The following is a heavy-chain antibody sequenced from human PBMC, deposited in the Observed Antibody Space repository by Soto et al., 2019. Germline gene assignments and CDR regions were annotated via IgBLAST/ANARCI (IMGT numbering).Heavy chain of an antibody. Sequence: QVQLVQSGAEVKKPGSSVKVSCKASGGTFSSYAISWVLQAPGQGLEWMGGIIPIFGTATYAQKFQGRVTITADKSTSTAYMEPSSLRFEYTAVYYCARVGRDVWGSYPLSWGQGTLVTVSS. CDR2: IIPIFGTA. CDR3: ARVGRDVWGSYPLS. V-gene: IGHV1-69*06. D-gene: IGHD3-16*02. J-gene: IGHJ4*02. CDR1: GGTFSSYA.